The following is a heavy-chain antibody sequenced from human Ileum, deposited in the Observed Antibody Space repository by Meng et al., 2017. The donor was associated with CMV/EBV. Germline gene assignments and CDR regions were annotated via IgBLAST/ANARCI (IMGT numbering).Heavy chain of an antibody. CDR1: RFTLSPYS. CDR2: ISSSGSYI. CDR3: ARAESAGGTNNWFGP. D-gene: IGHD6-13*01. V-gene: IGHV3-21*01. J-gene: IGHJ5*02. Sequence: GESLKISCGASRFTLSPYSMNWVRQAPGKGLEWVSSISSSGSYIYYADSVKGRFTISRDNTKNSLFLQMNSLRAEDTAVYYCARAESAGGTNNWFGPWGQGTLVTGAS.